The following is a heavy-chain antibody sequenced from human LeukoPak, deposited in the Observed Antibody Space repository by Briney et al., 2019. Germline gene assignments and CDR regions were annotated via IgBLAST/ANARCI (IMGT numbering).Heavy chain of an antibody. CDR2: ISGSGGST. V-gene: IGHV3-23*01. Sequence: GKSLRLSCAASGFTFSNAWMSWVRQAPGKGLEWLSAISGSGGSTYYADSVQGRFTISRDNSKNTLYLQMSSLRAEDTAVYYCANSPKSDYWGQGTLVTVSS. J-gene: IGHJ4*02. CDR1: GFTFSNAW. CDR3: ANSPKSDY.